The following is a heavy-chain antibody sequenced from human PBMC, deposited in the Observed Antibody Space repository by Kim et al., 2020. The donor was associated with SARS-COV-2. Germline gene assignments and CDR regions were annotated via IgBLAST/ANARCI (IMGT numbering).Heavy chain of an antibody. D-gene: IGHD3-3*01. J-gene: IGHJ3*02. CDR2: TYYRSKWYN. CDR3: ARGGRLRTIVGVVIIVSGAFDI. CDR1: GDSVSSNSAA. Sequence: SQTLSLTCAISGDSVSSNSAAWNWIRQSPSRGLEWLGRTYYRSKWYNDYAVSVKSRITINPDTSKNQFSLQLNSVTPEDTAVYYCARGGRLRTIVGVVIIVSGAFDIWGQGTMVTVSS. V-gene: IGHV6-1*01.